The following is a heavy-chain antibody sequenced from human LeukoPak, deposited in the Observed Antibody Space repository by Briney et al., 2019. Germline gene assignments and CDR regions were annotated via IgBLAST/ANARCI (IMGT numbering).Heavy chain of an antibody. CDR3: ARTRRDGYNDYYYYYMDV. D-gene: IGHD5-24*01. CDR1: GGSISSGSYY. Sequence: PSQTLSLTCTISGGSISSGSYYWNWIRQPAGKGLEWIGRIYTSGSTNYNPSLKSRVTISLDTSKNQFSLKLSSVTAADTAVYYCARTRRDGYNDYYYYYMDVWGKGTTVTVSS. V-gene: IGHV4-61*02. CDR2: IYTSGST. J-gene: IGHJ6*03.